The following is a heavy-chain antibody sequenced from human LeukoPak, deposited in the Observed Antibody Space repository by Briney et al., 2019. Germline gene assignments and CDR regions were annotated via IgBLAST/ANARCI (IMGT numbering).Heavy chain of an antibody. D-gene: IGHD3-10*01. CDR2: VKSKANSYAT. CDR1: GFAFSGSA. V-gene: IGHV3-73*01. CDR3: AKSRKTMVRGAIGFYYYYGMDV. Sequence: PGGSLRLSCAASGFAFSGSAMHWVRQASGKGLEWVGRVKSKANSYATAYAASVKGRFTVSRDDSTNTGSLQMNSLKTEDTAVYYCAKSRKTMVRGAIGFYYYYGMDVWGQGTTVTVSS. J-gene: IGHJ6*02.